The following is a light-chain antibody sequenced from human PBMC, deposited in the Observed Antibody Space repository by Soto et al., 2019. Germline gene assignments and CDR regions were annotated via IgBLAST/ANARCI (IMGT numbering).Light chain of an antibody. CDR1: NSDVGSYNL. V-gene: IGLV2-23*02. Sequence: SVLTQPASVSGSPSQSITISCTGTNSDVGSYNLVSWFQQHPGKAPKLVIYEVTKRPSGVSDRFSGSKSGNTASLTISGLQAEDETDYYCFSYAGDSVYVFGTGTQVTVL. J-gene: IGLJ1*01. CDR3: FSYAGDSVYV. CDR2: EVT.